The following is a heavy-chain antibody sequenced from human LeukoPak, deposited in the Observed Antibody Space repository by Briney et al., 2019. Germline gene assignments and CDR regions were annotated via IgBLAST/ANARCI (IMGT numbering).Heavy chain of an antibody. CDR2: INHSGST. D-gene: IGHD5-18*01. CDR3: ARGVRYSYGYSET. V-gene: IGHV4-34*01. CDR1: GGSFSGYY. Sequence: SETLSLTCAVYGGSFSGYYWSWIRQPPGKGLEWIGEINHSGSTNYNPSLKSRVTISVDTSKNQFSLKLSSVTAADTAVYYCARGVRYSYGYSETWGQGTLVTVSS. J-gene: IGHJ5*02.